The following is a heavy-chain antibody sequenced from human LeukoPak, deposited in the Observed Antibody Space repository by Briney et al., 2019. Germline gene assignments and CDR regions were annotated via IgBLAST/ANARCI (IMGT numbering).Heavy chain of an antibody. V-gene: IGHV4-34*01. Sequence: SETLSLTCAVYGGSFSGYYWSWIRQPPGKGLEWIGEINHSGSTNYNPSLKSRVTISVDTSKNQFSLKLSSVTAADTAVYYCASRRTPPRSCSSTSCYPPYDYWGQGTLVTVSS. CDR1: GGSFSGYY. CDR2: INHSGST. D-gene: IGHD2-2*01. CDR3: ASRRTPPRSCSSTSCYPPYDY. J-gene: IGHJ4*02.